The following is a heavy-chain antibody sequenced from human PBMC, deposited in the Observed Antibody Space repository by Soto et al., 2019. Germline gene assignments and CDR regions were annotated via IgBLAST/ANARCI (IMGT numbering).Heavy chain of an antibody. CDR2: IYFSGST. J-gene: IGHJ6*03. Sequence: QVQLQESGPGLVKPSQTLSLTCAVSGGSISNGGYYWYWIRQHPGKDLEWIGSIYFSGSTYYNPSLKSRVIISFATPQNQFARKMSSVTAADTAMYYCARDSHSQQPIHRWGGGYMDVWGKGTTVTVSS. CDR3: ARDSHSQQPIHRWGGGYMDV. CDR1: GGSISNGGYY. V-gene: IGHV4-31*11. D-gene: IGHD6-13*01.